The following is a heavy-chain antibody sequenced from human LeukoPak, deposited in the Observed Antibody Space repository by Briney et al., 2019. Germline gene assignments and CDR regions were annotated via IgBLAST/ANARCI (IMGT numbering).Heavy chain of an antibody. V-gene: IGHV1-3*01. D-gene: IGHD2-2*01. CDR1: GYTFTSYA. CDR2: INAGNGNT. J-gene: IGHJ4*02. Sequence: ASVKVSCKASGYTFTSYAMHWVRQAPGQRLEWMGWINAGNGNTKYSQKFQGRVTITRDTSASTAYMELSSLRSDDTAVYYCARAPVGVVPAPMDYWGQGTLVTVSS. CDR3: ARAPVGVVPAPMDY.